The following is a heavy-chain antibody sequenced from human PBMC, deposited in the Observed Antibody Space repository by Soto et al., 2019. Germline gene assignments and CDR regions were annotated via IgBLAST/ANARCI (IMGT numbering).Heavy chain of an antibody. J-gene: IGHJ6*02. Sequence: QVQLVESGGGVVQPGRSLRLSCAASGFTFSSYGMHWVRQAPGKGLEWVAVISYDGSNKYYADSVKGRFTISRDNSKNTLYLQMNSLRAEDTAVYYCAKVIVPNYYCCGMAVWGQGTTVTVSS. CDR3: AKVIVPNYYCCGMAV. CDR1: GFTFSSYG. V-gene: IGHV3-30*18. D-gene: IGHD3-22*01. CDR2: ISYDGSNK.